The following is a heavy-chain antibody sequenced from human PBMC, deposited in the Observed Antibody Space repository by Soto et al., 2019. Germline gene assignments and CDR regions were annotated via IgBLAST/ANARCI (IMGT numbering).Heavy chain of an antibody. CDR1: GGSISSGDYY. V-gene: IGHV4-30-4*01. Sequence: SETLSLTCTVSGGSISSGDYYWSWIRQPPGKGLEWIGYIYYSGSTYYNPSLKSRVTISVDTSKNQFSLKLSSVTAADTAVYYCARLHRSHRYYGMDVWGQGTTVTVSS. CDR2: IYYSGST. CDR3: ARLHRSHRYYGMDV. J-gene: IGHJ6*02.